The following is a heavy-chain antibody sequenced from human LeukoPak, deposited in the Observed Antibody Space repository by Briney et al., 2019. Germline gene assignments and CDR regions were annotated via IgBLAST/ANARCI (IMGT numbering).Heavy chain of an antibody. V-gene: IGHV3-23*01. CDR3: AKKASGIYFDY. CDR2: ISGSGGSA. CDR1: GFTFSSYA. Sequence: PGGSLRLSCAASGFTFSSYAMSCVRQAPGKGLEWVSGISGSGGSAYYTDSMKGRFTISRDNSKNTLYLQMNSLRAEDTAVYYCAKKASGIYFDYWGQGTLVTVSS. D-gene: IGHD1-26*01. J-gene: IGHJ4*02.